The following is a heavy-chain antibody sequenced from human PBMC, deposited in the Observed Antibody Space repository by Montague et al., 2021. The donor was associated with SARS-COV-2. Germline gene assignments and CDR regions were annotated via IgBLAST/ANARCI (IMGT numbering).Heavy chain of an antibody. CDR2: INHSGST. Sequence: SETLSLTCAVYGGSFSGYYWSWIRQPPGKGLEWIGEINHSGSTNYNPSLKSRVTISVDTSKNQFSLKLSSVTAADTAVYYCARGRYSSGWYGQLNSFDPWGQGTLVTVSS. V-gene: IGHV4-34*01. CDR1: GGSFSGYY. CDR3: ARGRYSSGWYGQLNSFDP. D-gene: IGHD6-19*01. J-gene: IGHJ5*02.